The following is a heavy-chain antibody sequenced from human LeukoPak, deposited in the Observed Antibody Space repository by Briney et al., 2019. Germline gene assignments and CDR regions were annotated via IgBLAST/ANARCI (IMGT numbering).Heavy chain of an antibody. CDR3: ARDLASSGADP. J-gene: IGHJ5*02. D-gene: IGHD6-19*01. CDR1: GGSISNYN. V-gene: IGHV4-4*07. CDR2: IYTSGST. Sequence: PSETLSLTCTVSGGSISNYNWSWIRLPPGKGLEWIGRIYTSGSTNYNPSLKSRVTISVDTSKNQFSLKLSSVTAADTAVYYCARDLASSGADPWGQGTLVTVSS.